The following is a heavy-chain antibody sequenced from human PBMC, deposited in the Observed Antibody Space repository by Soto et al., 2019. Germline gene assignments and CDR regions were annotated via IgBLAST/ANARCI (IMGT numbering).Heavy chain of an antibody. Sequence: SEPLSLTCTVSGGSISSSSYYWGWIRQPPGKGLEWIGSIYYSGSTYYNPYLKSRVTISVDTSKNQFSLKLSSVTAADTAVYYCARQFPGSGYLGLGNAFDIWGQGTVVT. D-gene: IGHD3-22*01. V-gene: IGHV4-39*01. J-gene: IGHJ3*02. CDR3: ARQFPGSGYLGLGNAFDI. CDR2: IYYSGST. CDR1: GGSISSSSYY.